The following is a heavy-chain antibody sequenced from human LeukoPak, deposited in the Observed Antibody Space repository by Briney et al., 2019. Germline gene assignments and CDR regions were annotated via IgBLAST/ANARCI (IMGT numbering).Heavy chain of an antibody. J-gene: IGHJ6*02. CDR1: GFTFSNYA. D-gene: IGHD2-2*01. V-gene: IGHV3-23*01. CDR2: ISGSGDDT. CDR3: AKDVCGTTSCYGDLYSYGMDV. Sequence: GGSLRLSCAASGFTFSNYALSWVRQAPGKGLEWVSAISGSGDDTYYADSVKGRFTISRDNSKKTLHLQMNSLRAEDTALYYCAKDVCGTTSCYGDLYSYGMDVWGQGTAVTVSS.